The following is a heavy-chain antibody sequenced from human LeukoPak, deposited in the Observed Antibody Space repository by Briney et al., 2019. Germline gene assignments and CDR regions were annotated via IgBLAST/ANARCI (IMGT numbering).Heavy chain of an antibody. Sequence: ASVKVSCKASGYTFTGYYMHWVRQAPGQGLEWMGWINPNSGGTNYAQKFQGRVTMTRDTSISTAYMELSRLRSDDTAVYYCARDRSSGWFPLNWFDPWGQGTLVTVSS. CDR1: GYTFTGYY. CDR3: ARDRSSGWFPLNWFDP. D-gene: IGHD6-19*01. V-gene: IGHV1-2*02. CDR2: INPNSGGT. J-gene: IGHJ5*02.